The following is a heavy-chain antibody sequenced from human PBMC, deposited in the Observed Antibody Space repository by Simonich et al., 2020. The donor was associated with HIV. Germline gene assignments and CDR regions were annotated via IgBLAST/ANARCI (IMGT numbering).Heavy chain of an antibody. J-gene: IGHJ4*02. CDR1: GVTFSSYG. D-gene: IGHD1-26*01. Sequence: QVQLVESGGGVVQPGRSLRLSCAGAGVTFSSYGMHWGRQGPGKGLEGGAIRRYDGSNKYYADSVKGRFTISRDNSKNTLYLQMNSLRAEDTAVYYCAREAYSFDYWGQGTLVTVSS. V-gene: IGHV3-33*01. CDR3: AREAYSFDY. CDR2: RRYDGSNK.